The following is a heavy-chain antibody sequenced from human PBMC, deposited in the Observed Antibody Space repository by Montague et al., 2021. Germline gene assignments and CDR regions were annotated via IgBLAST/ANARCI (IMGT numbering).Heavy chain of an antibody. V-gene: IGHV3-74*01. J-gene: IGHJ4*02. CDR3: ARQATVTTEVGWNYFDY. CDR2: ISRDRRST. D-gene: IGHD4-17*01. Sequence: SLRLSCAASGFTFGGYGMHWVRQAPGKGLVWVSRISRDRRSTGYADSVKGRFTISRDNAKNTLYLQMNSLRAEDTAVYYCARQATVTTEVGWNYFDYWGQGTLVTVSS. CDR1: GFTFGGYG.